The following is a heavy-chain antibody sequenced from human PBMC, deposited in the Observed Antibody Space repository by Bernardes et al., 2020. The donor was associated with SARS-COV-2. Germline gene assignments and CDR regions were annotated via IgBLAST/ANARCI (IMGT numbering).Heavy chain of an antibody. D-gene: IGHD6-19*01. J-gene: IGHJ4*02. Sequence: WGSLRLSCAASGFSSSSFAILWVRHAPRPGLELVSVISIHCTRQPYAHSVECRFPISRDTSKNTVYLQMNSLRTEDTAVNFCAKEAGPNSGWSGFDYWGQGTLVTVS. CDR2: ISIHCTRQ. CDR3: AKEAGPNSGWSGFDY. V-gene: IGHV3-30*04. CDR1: GFSSSSFA.